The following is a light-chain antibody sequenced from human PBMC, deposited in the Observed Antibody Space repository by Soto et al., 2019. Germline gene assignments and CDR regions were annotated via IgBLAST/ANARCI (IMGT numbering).Light chain of an antibody. CDR1: HSDVGGYSL. CDR3: CLYASIAVI. V-gene: IGLV2-23*01. Sequence: QSVLTQPASVSGSPGRSITVPCTGNHSDVGGYSLVSWYHQNPGKAPKLVIYAGSKRPSGVSNCLSGSKSGNTASLTISGLQAEDEGDYYCCLYASIAVIFGGGAQLTVL. CDR2: AGS. J-gene: IGLJ2*01.